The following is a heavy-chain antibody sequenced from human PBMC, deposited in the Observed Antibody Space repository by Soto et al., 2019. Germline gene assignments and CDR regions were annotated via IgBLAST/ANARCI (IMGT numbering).Heavy chain of an antibody. CDR3: AKDLAGYSSGWAFDY. CDR2: ISGSGGST. CDR1: GFTFSSYA. J-gene: IGHJ4*02. D-gene: IGHD6-19*01. Sequence: EVQLLESGGGLVQPGGSLRLSCAASGFTFSSYAMSWVRQAPGKGLEWVSAISGSGGSTFYADSVKGRFTISRDNSKNTLDLQMNSLRAEDTAVYYCAKDLAGYSSGWAFDYWGQGTLVTVTS. V-gene: IGHV3-23*01.